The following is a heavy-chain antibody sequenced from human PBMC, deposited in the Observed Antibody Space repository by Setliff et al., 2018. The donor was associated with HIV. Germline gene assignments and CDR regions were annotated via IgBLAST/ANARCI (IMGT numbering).Heavy chain of an antibody. Sequence: KPSETLSLTCTVSGGSISSYYWSWIRQPPGKGLEWIGYIYYSGSTNYNPSLKSRVTISVDTSKNQFSLKLSSVTAADTAVYYCARVPRGDYAENWGQGTLVTVSS. CDR1: GGSISSYY. V-gene: IGHV4-59*01. CDR2: IYYSGST. J-gene: IGHJ4*02. D-gene: IGHD4-17*01. CDR3: ARVPRGDYAEN.